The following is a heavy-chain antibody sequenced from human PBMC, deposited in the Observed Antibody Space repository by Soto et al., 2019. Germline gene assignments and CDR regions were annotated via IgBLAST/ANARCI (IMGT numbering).Heavy chain of an antibody. CDR3: ARAFFYQGSDSRGYSFDAFDF. D-gene: IGHD3-22*01. J-gene: IGHJ3*01. Sequence: QVQLVQSGAEVKKPGASVKVSCKASGYTFTSSGMSWVRQAPGQGLEWMGWISAHTGSSEYAQRFQGRVTMTTDRSTSTAYMEVRSLRSDDTAGYYCARAFFYQGSDSRGYSFDAFDFWGPGTLVTVSS. CDR2: ISAHTGSS. V-gene: IGHV1-18*01. CDR1: GYTFTSSG.